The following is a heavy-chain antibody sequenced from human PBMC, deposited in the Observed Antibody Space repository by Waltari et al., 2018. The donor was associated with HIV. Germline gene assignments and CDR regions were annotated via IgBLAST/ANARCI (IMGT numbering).Heavy chain of an antibody. CDR3: ARVFSRYYDSESLNFDAFDN. J-gene: IGHJ3*02. Sequence: QVQLQQWGAGLLKPSETLSLTCAVYGGSLRGYYWSWIRQPPATGLDWIGEINHSGSTNYNPSLKSRVTISVDTSKNQFSLKLSSVTAADTAVYYCARVFSRYYDSESLNFDAFDNWDQGTMVTVSS. V-gene: IGHV4-34*02. D-gene: IGHD3-10*01. CDR2: INHSGST. CDR1: GGSLRGYY.